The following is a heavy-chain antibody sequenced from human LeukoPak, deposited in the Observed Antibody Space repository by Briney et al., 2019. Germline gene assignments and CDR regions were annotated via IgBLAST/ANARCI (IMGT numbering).Heavy chain of an antibody. V-gene: IGHV4-61*01. D-gene: IGHD3-22*01. CDR3: ARGTDYYDSSGYPIDAFDI. CDR1: GGSVSSSSYY. J-gene: IGHJ3*02. Sequence: SETLSLTCTVSGGSVSSSSYYWSWIRQPPGKGLEWIGYILYGGSTNYNPSLKSRVTISVDTSKNQFSLKLSSVTAADTAVYYCARGTDYYDSSGYPIDAFDIWGQGTMVTVSS. CDR2: ILYGGST.